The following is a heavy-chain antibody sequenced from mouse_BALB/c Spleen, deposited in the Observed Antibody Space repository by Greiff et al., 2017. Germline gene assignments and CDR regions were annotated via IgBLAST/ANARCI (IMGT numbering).Heavy chain of an antibody. CDR1: GFTFSSFG. CDR2: ISSGSSTI. Sequence: EVKLVESGGGLVQPGGSRKLSCAASGFTFSSFGMHWVRQAPEKGLEWVAYISSGSSTIYYADTVKGRFTISRDSPKNTLFLQMTSLRSEDTAMYYCARAIYDGYYGAMDYWGQGTSVTVSS. CDR3: ARAIYDGYYGAMDY. J-gene: IGHJ4*01. V-gene: IGHV5-17*02. D-gene: IGHD2-3*01.